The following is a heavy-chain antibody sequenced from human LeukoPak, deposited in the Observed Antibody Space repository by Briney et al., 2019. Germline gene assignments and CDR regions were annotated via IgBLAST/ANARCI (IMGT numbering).Heavy chain of an antibody. CDR3: ARDPLYGDYEYYYYYGMDV. CDR1: GGTFSSYA. J-gene: IGHJ6*04. D-gene: IGHD4-17*01. V-gene: IGHV1-69*01. CDR2: IIPIFGTA. Sequence: SVKVSCKASGGTFSSYAISWVRQAPGQGLEWMGGIIPIFGTANYAQKFQGRVTITADESTSTAYMELSSLRSEDTAVYYCARDPLYGDYEYYYYYGMDVWGKGTTVTVSS.